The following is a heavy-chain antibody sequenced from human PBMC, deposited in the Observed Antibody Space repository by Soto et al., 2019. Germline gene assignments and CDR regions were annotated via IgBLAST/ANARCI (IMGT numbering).Heavy chain of an antibody. D-gene: IGHD2-21*02. CDR3: VRDHDFAFDT. V-gene: IGHV1-18*01. J-gene: IGHJ4*02. CDR2: ISAYNGNT. Sequence: ASVKVSCKASGYTFTSYGISWVRQAPGQGLEWMGWISAYNGNTNYAQKLQGRVTMTTDTSTSTAYMELNSLRDEDTAIYYCVRDHDFAFDTWGQGTLVTVSS. CDR1: GYTFTSYG.